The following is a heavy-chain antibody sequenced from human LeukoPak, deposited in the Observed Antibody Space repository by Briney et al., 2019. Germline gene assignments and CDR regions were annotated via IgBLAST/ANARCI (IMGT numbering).Heavy chain of an antibody. CDR3: TRPIAATGYAYYGMDV. J-gene: IGHJ6*02. V-gene: IGHV3-49*03. CDR2: IRSNAYGGTT. Sequence: GGSLRLSCTASGFTFGDYAMSWFRQAPGKGLEWVSFIRSNAYGGTTEYAASVKSRFTISSDDSKSIAYLQMNSLKTEDTAVYFCTRPIAATGYAYYGMDVWGQGTTVTVSS. CDR1: GFTFGDYA. D-gene: IGHD6-13*01.